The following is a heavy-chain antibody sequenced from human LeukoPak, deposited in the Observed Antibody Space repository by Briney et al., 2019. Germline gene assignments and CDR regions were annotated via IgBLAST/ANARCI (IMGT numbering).Heavy chain of an antibody. J-gene: IGHJ5*02. D-gene: IGHD4-17*01. CDR3: ARDDSDYGDYARFDP. CDR1: GYSISSGYY. V-gene: IGHV4-38-2*02. Sequence: SETLSLTCAVSGYSISSGYYWGWIRQPPGKGLEWIGSIYHSGSTYYNPSLNNRVTISVETSKNLFSLKLSSVTAADTAVYYCARDDSDYGDYARFDPWGQGTLVTVSS. CDR2: IYHSGST.